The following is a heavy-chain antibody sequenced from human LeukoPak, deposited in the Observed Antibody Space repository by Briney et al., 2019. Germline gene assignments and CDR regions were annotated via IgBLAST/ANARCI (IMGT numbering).Heavy chain of an antibody. J-gene: IGHJ3*02. V-gene: IGHV4-38-2*01. CDR1: GYSISSGYY. CDR2: IYHSGST. D-gene: IGHD5-12*01. CDR3: ARHWQWLRSFAGPFDI. Sequence: SETLSLTCAVSGYSISSGYYWGWIRQPPGKGLEWIGSIYHSGSTYYNPSLKSRATISVDTSKNQFSLKLSSVTAADTAVYYCARHWQWLRSFAGPFDIWGQGTMVTVSS.